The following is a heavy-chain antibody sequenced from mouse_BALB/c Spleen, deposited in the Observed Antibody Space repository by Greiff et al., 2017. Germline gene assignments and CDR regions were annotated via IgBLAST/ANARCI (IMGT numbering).Heavy chain of an antibody. CDR3: ARQGAARYAMDY. Sequence: EVHLVESGGDLVKPGGSLKLSCAASGFTFSSYGMSWVRQTPDKRLEWVATISSGGSYTYYPDSVKGRFTISRDNAKNTLYLQMSSLKSEDTAMYYCARQGAARYAMDYWGQGTSVTVSS. V-gene: IGHV5-6*01. J-gene: IGHJ4*01. CDR1: GFTFSSYG. CDR2: ISSGGSYT. D-gene: IGHD3-1*01.